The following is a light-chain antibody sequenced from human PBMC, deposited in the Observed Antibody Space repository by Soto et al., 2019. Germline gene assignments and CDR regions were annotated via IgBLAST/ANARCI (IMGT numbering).Light chain of an antibody. CDR3: CSYAGSYPGV. CDR1: SSDVGGYNY. CDR2: DVS. Sequence: QSALTQPRSVSGAPGQSVTISCTGTSSDVGGYNYVSWYQQHPGTAPKLMIYDVSKRPSGVPDRFSGSKSGNTASLTISGRQAEDEADYYCCSYAGSYPGVFGGGTKLTVL. V-gene: IGLV2-11*01. J-gene: IGLJ2*01.